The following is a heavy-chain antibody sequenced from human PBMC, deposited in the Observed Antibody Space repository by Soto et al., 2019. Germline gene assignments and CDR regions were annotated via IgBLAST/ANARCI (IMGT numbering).Heavy chain of an antibody. D-gene: IGHD6-19*01. V-gene: IGHV1-18*01. CDR2: ISAYNGNT. Sequence: ASVKVSCKASGYTFTSYDISWVRQAPGQGLEWMGWISAYNGNTNYAQKLQGRVTMTTDTSTSTAYMELRSLRSDDTAVYYCARDRGIAVAGHDAFDIWGQGTMVTVSS. J-gene: IGHJ3*02. CDR3: ARDRGIAVAGHDAFDI. CDR1: GYTFTSYD.